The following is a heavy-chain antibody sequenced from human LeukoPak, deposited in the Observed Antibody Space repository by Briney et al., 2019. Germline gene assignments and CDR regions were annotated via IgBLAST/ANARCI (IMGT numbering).Heavy chain of an antibody. CDR1: GGSISSSNW. CDR3: ARSFGYVDP. V-gene: IGHV4-4*02. D-gene: IGHD2-2*01. J-gene: IGHJ5*02. Sequence: SETLSLTCAVSGGSISSSNWWTWVRQSPGKGLEWIGEIHHSGTTYYNPSLTSRVTISVDKSKNQFSLRLSSVTAADTAVYYCARSFGYVDPWGQGTLVTVSS. CDR2: IHHSGTT.